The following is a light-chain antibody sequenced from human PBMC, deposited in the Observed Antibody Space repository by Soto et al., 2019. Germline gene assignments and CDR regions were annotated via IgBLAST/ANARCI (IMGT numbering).Light chain of an antibody. J-gene: IGKJ1*01. CDR2: DAS. CDR1: QSISTW. Sequence: DIRMTQSPSTLSASVGDRVTITCRASQSISTWLAWYQQKPGQAPKLLIYDASRLESGVPSRFSGSGSGTEFTLTISGLQPDDFATYYCQQWAFGQGTKVDIK. CDR3: QQWA. V-gene: IGKV1-5*01.